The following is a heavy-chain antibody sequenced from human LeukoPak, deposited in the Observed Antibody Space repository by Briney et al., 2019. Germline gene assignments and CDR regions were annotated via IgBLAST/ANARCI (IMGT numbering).Heavy chain of an antibody. CDR3: ARTPMRGSGYYYGSFDY. D-gene: IGHD3-22*01. CDR1: GGTFSSYA. V-gene: IGHV1-69*01. CDR2: IIPIFGTA. Sequence: SAKVSCKASGGTFSSYAISWVRQAPGQGLEWMGGIIPIFGTANYAQKFQGRVTITADESTSTAYMELSSLRSEDTAAYYCARTPMRGSGYYYGSFDYWGQGTLVTVSS. J-gene: IGHJ4*02.